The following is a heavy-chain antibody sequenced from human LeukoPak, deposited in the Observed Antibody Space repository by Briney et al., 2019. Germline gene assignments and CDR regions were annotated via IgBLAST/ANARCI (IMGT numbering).Heavy chain of an antibody. V-gene: IGHV4-30-4*01. CDR1: GGSISSGDYY. J-gene: IGHJ4*02. CDR3: ARLMYYDFWSGSPPGHFDY. Sequence: SETLSLTCTVSGGSISSGDYYWSWIRQPPGKGLEWIGYIYYSGSTYYNPSLKSRVTISVDTSKNQFSLKLSSVTAADTAVYYCARLMYYDFWSGSPPGHFDYWGQGTLVTVSS. CDR2: IYYSGST. D-gene: IGHD3-3*01.